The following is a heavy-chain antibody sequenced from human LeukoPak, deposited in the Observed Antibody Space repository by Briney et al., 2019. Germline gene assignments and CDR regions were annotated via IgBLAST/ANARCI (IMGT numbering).Heavy chain of an antibody. V-gene: IGHV4-31*03. J-gene: IGHJ4*02. CDR3: ARQKTDIVATITAYYFDY. D-gene: IGHD5-12*01. CDR2: IYYSGST. Sequence: SETLFLTCTVSGGSMSSGGYYWSWIRQHPGKGLEWIGYIYYSGSTYYNPSLKSRVTISVDTSKNQFSLKLSSVTAADTAAYYCARQKTDIVATITAYYFDYWGQGTLVTVSS. CDR1: GGSMSSGGYY.